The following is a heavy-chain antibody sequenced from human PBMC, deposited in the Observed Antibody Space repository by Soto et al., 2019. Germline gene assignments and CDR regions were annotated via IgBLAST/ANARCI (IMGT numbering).Heavy chain of an antibody. CDR2: IIPLFGTT. D-gene: IGHD3-16*02. CDR1: GDTFKNGV. Sequence: QVQVVQSGVEVRRPGSSVKVSCKASGDTFKNGVISWVRQAPGQDLEWMGGIIPLFGTTDFAQRFQGRLTITTDESTTTASMELRRLRSEDTATYYCAAELGLGKLSVVWGQGTTVIVPS. V-gene: IGHV1-69*01. CDR3: AAELGLGKLSVV. J-gene: IGHJ6*02.